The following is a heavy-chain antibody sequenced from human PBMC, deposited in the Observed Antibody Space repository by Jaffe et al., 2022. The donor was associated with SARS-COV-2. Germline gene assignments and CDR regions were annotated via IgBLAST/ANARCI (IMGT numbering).Heavy chain of an antibody. D-gene: IGHD4-17*01. CDR1: GGTFSSYT. J-gene: IGHJ6*02. CDR3: AREGGPLTVTTGGTFYYYYGMDV. Sequence: QVQLVQSGAEVKKPGSSVKVSCKASGGTFSSYTISWVRQAPGQGLEWMGRIIPILGIANYAQKFQGRVTITADKSTSTAYMELSSLRSEDTAVYYCAREGGPLTVTTGGTFYYYYGMDVWGQGTTVTVSS. CDR2: IIPILGIA. V-gene: IGHV1-69*08.